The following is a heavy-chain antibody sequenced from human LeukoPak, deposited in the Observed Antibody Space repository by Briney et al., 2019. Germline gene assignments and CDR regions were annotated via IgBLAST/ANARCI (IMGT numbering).Heavy chain of an antibody. Sequence: GGSLRLSCAASGFTFSSYAMSWVRQAPGKGLEWVSAISGSGGSTYYADSVKGRFTISRDNSKNTLYLQMNSLRAEDTAIYYCAKTPKSGYPPYFYYYGMDVWGQGTTVTVSS. V-gene: IGHV3-23*01. CDR1: GFTFSSYA. CDR3: AKTPKSGYPPYFYYYGMDV. D-gene: IGHD3-3*01. CDR2: ISGSGGST. J-gene: IGHJ6*02.